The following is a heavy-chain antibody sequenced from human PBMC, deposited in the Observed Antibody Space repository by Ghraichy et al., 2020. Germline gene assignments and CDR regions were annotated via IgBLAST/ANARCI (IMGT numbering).Heavy chain of an antibody. D-gene: IGHD2-8*01. J-gene: IGHJ4*02. CDR1: GFTFSSYA. CDR2: ITSSGGST. V-gene: IGHV3-64D*06. Sequence: GGSLRLSCSASGFTFSSYALHWVRQAPGKGLEYVSTITSSGGSTYYADSVKGRFTISRDNSKNTLFLQMSSLRAEDTAVYYCVTDYGCTNGVCHDYWGQGTLVTVSS. CDR3: VTDYGCTNGVCHDY.